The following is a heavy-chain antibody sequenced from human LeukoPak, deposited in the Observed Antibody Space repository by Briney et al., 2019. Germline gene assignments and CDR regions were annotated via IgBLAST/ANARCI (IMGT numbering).Heavy chain of an antibody. J-gene: IGHJ6*02. CDR1: GFTFSSYS. CDR2: ISSSSSYI. CDR3: ARSGLGYCSSTSCYTDYYYGMDV. D-gene: IGHD2-2*02. V-gene: IGHV3-21*01. Sequence: PGGSLRLSCAASGFTFSSYSMNWVRQAPGKGLEWVSSISSSSSYIYYADSVKGRFTISRDNAKNSLYLQMNGPRAEDTAVYYCARSGLGYCSSTSCYTDYYYGMDVWGQGTTVTASS.